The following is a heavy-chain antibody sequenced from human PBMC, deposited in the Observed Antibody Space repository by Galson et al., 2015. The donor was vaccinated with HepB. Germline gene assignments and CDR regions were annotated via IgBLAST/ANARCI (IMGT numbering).Heavy chain of an antibody. D-gene: IGHD3-22*01. V-gene: IGHV3-30*03. CDR1: GFSFSSYG. CDR2: VSYDGINK. CDR3: ARGRNYYDSTGSYDH. J-gene: IGHJ4*02. Sequence: SLRLSCAASGFSFSSYGMHWVRQAPGTGLEWVAAVSYDGINKYYSDSLKGRFTISRDNSKNTLYLQMNSPRVEDTAVYYCARGRNYYDSTGSYDHRSQGTLVTVSS.